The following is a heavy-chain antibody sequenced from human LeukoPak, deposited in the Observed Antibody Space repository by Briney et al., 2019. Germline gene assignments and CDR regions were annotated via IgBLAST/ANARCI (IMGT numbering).Heavy chain of an antibody. D-gene: IGHD6-6*01. Sequence: GSLRLSCAASGFTVSSNYMSWVRQAPGKGLEWIGEINHSGSTNYNPSLKSRVTISVDTSKNQFSLKLSSVTAADTAVYYCARFSRGSSWSGRRYFDYWGQGTLVTVSS. CDR3: ARFSRGSSWSGRRYFDY. J-gene: IGHJ4*02. CDR2: INHSGST. V-gene: IGHV4-34*01. CDR1: GFTVSSNY.